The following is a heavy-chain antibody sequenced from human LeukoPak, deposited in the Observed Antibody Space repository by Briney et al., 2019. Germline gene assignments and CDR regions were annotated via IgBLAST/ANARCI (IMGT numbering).Heavy chain of an antibody. J-gene: IGHJ4*02. D-gene: IGHD3-9*01. CDR2: IYYSGST. CDR3: ARREGGETGYFDWLYIPPPYDY. V-gene: IGHV4-39*01. Sequence: PSETLSLTCTVSGGSISSSSYYWGWIRQPPGKGLEWIGSIYYSGSTYYNPSLKSRVTISVDTSKNQFSLKLSSVTAADTAVYYCARREGGETGYFDWLYIPPPYDYWGQGTLVTVSS. CDR1: GGSISSSSYY.